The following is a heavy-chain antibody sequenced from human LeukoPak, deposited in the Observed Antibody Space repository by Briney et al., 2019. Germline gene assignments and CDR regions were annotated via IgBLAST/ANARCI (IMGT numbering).Heavy chain of an antibody. V-gene: IGHV4-34*01. CDR1: GGSFSGYY. CDR2: INHSGST. Sequence: PSETLSLTCAVYGGSFSGYYWSWIRQPPGKGLEWIGEINHSGSTNYNPSLKSRVTISVDTSKNQFSLKLSSVTAADTAVYYCARGDFSSGYYYFDYWGQGALVTVSS. CDR3: ARGDFSSGYYYFDY. D-gene: IGHD3-3*01. J-gene: IGHJ4*02.